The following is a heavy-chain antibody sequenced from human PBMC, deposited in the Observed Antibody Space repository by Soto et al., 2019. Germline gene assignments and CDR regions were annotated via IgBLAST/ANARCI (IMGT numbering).Heavy chain of an antibody. CDR3: VVAAQPYYFDY. J-gene: IGHJ4*02. Sequence: QVQLVQSGAEVKKPGASVKVSCKASGYTFTSYGIRWVRQAPGQGLEWMGWISADNGNTNYAQKLQGRVTMTTDTSTRQASMELRSLGSDDTAVYYCVVAAQPYYFDYGGQGTLFTVSS. D-gene: IGHD2-15*01. CDR2: ISADNGNT. V-gene: IGHV1-18*01. CDR1: GYTFTSYG.